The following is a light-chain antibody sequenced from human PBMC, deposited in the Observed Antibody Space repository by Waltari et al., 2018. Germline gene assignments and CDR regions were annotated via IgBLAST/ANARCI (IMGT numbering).Light chain of an antibody. CDR2: STS. Sequence: DIQLTQSTSSVSASVGDSVTISCRASQGVGSWVAWYQQKPGKAPELLIYSTSTLQSGVPSRFSGSGSGTDFTLTISSLQPEDFATYYCQQSKSHPLTFGGGTKVEI. J-gene: IGKJ4*01. V-gene: IGKV1-12*01. CDR3: QQSKSHPLT. CDR1: QGVGSW.